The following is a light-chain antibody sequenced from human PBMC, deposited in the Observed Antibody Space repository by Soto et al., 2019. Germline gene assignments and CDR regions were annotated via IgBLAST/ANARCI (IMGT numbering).Light chain of an antibody. CDR2: RNS. V-gene: IGLV1-40*01. CDR1: SSNIGAGYD. CDR3: QSCDSSLSGSGV. Sequence: VLTQPPSVSEAPGQRVTISCTGSSSNIGAGYDVHWYQQLPGTAPKLLIYRNSNRPSGVPDRFSGSKSGTSASLAITGLQAEDEADYYCQSCDSSLSGSGVFGTGTKVTVL. J-gene: IGLJ1*01.